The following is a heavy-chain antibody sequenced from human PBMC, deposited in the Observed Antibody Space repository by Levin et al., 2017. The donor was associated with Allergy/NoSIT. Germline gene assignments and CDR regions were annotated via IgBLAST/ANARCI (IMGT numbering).Heavy chain of an antibody. D-gene: IGHD6-19*01. CDR2: INTNTGNP. V-gene: IGHV7-4-1*02. CDR1: GYTFTSYS. Sequence: PGESLKISCKASGYTFTSYSINWVRQAPGQGLEWMGWINTNTGNPTFAQGFTGRFVFSLDTSISTAYLQISSLKAEDTGVYYCARGGSGITVVLPDCWGQGTLVTVSS. CDR3: ARGGSGITVVLPDC. J-gene: IGHJ4*02.